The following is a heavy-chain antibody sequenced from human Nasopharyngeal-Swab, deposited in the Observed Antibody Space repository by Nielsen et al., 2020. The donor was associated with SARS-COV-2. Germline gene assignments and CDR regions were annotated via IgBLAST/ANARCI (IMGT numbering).Heavy chain of an antibody. J-gene: IGHJ4*02. CDR3: ARIVETAQEYDY. Sequence: VRQMPGKGLEWMGRIDPSDSYTSYSPSFQGHVTISTDKSITTAYLQWSSLKASDTAVYYCARIVETAQEYDYWGRGTLVTVSS. D-gene: IGHD5-18*01. CDR2: IDPSDSYT. V-gene: IGHV5-10-1*01.